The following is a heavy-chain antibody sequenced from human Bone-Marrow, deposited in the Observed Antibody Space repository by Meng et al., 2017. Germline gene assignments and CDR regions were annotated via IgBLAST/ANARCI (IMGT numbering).Heavy chain of an antibody. Sequence: GAALKISYKCSGYRFTSAWIGWGRQMPGKGLEWMGIIYPGDSDSTYSPSFEGQVTISVDKSFSTAYLQLSSLKVSDTAMYYCARPGIAVADGYSAFGFWGQGTMVTVSS. V-gene: IGHV5-51*01. D-gene: IGHD6-19*01. J-gene: IGHJ3*01. CDR1: GYRFTSAW. CDR3: ARPGIAVADGYSAFGF. CDR2: IYPGDSDS.